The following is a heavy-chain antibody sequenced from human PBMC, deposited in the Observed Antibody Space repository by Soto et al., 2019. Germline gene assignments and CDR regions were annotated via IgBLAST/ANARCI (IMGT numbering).Heavy chain of an antibody. V-gene: IGHV4-39*01. Sequence: PSETLSLTCTVSGDSISSDGYHWGWIRQTPGKGLEWIGSMFHRGNTYHSPSLKSRVTISVDTSKNQFSLNLRSVTAADTAVYYCARRKWFGLYYSYYGMDVWGQGTTVTVSS. D-gene: IGHD3-10*01. J-gene: IGHJ6*02. CDR3: ARRKWFGLYYSYYGMDV. CDR1: GDSISSDGYH. CDR2: MFHRGNT.